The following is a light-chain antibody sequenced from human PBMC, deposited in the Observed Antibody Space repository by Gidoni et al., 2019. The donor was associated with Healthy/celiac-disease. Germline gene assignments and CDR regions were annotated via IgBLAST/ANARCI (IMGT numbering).Light chain of an antibody. CDR3: QQYGSSPPMCS. Sequence: RASQSVSSSYLAWYQQKPGQAPRLLIYGASSRATGIPDRFSGSGSGTDFTLTISRLEPEDFAVYYCQQYGSSPPMCSFGQGTKLEIK. V-gene: IGKV3-20*01. CDR2: GAS. CDR1: QSVSSSY. J-gene: IGKJ2*04.